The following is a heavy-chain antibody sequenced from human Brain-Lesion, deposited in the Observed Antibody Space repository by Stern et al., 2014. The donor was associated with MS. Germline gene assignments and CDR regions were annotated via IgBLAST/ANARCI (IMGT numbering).Heavy chain of an antibody. V-gene: IGHV4-31*01. CDR1: GGSISSGNYY. J-gene: IGHJ4*02. CDR3: ARGSGEDLLPRFYFDY. Sequence: VQLVESGPGLVKPSQTLSLTCTVSGGSISSGNYYWSWIRQHPGKGLEWIGSIYHGGSTYYNSPLKSLAITSVDTTNNLYSPQLSSVTAADAAVYYCARGSGEDLLPRFYFDYWGQGTLVTVSS. D-gene: IGHD3-10*01. CDR2: IYHGGST.